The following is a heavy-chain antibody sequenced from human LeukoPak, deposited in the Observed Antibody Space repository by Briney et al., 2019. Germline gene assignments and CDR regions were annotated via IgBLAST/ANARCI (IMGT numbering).Heavy chain of an antibody. Sequence: ASVEVSCKASGYTFTSYDISWVRQAPGQGLEWMGRISAYNGNTNYAQKLQGRVTMTTDTSTRTAYMELRSLRSDDTAVYFCAREYYDYYEGFDYWGQGTLVTVSS. CDR2: ISAYNGNT. CDR3: AREYYDYYEGFDY. J-gene: IGHJ4*02. V-gene: IGHV1-18*01. D-gene: IGHD3-22*01. CDR1: GYTFTSYD.